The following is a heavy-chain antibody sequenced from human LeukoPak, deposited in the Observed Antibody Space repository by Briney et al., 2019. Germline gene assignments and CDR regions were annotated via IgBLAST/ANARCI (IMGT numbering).Heavy chain of an antibody. D-gene: IGHD3-16*02. CDR3: TTEYDYVWGSYRDY. V-gene: IGHV3-15*01. Sequence: GGSLRLSCAASGFTFSSYWMSWVRQAPGKGLEWVGRIKSKTDGGTTDYAAPVKGRFTISRDDSKNTLYLQMNSLKTEDTAVYYCTTEYDYVWGSYRDYWGQGTLVTVSS. CDR2: IKSKTDGGTT. J-gene: IGHJ4*02. CDR1: GFTFSSYW.